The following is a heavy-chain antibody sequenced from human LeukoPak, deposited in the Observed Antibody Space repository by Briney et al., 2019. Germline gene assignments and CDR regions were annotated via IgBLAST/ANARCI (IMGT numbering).Heavy chain of an antibody. CDR2: IYYSGST. D-gene: IGHD6-13*01. CDR1: GGSISSSNYY. J-gene: IGHJ4*02. Sequence: SETLSLTCTVSGGSISSSNYYWGWIRQPPGKGLEWIGSIYYSGSTYYNPSLKSRVTISVDTSKNQFSLKLSSVTAADTAVYYCARVKYSSSLLGFDYWGQGTLVTVSS. V-gene: IGHV4-39*07. CDR3: ARVKYSSSLLGFDY.